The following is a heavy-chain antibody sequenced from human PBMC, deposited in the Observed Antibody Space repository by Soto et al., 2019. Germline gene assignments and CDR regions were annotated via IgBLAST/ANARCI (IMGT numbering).Heavy chain of an antibody. CDR1: GGSISSYY. CDR2: IYSSGST. V-gene: IGHV4-59*13. J-gene: IGHJ5*02. Sequence: PSETLSLTCTVSGGSISSYYWSCIRQPPGKGLEWIGYIYSSGSTNYNPPLKSRVTISVDTSKNQFSRKLSSVTAADTAVYCCARDSISSAGTWYVFDPCGQGTLVTVSA. D-gene: IGHD6-13*01. CDR3: ARDSISSAGTWYVFDP.